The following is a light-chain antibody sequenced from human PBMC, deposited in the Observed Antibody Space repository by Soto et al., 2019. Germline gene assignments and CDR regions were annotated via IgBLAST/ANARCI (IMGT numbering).Light chain of an antibody. CDR2: EVT. V-gene: IGLV2-14*01. Sequence: QSALTQPASVSGSPGQSITISCTGTSSDVGGYNFVSWYQQHPGKAPKLMIYEVTDRPSGVSNRFSGSKSGSTASLTISGRQAEDEADYYCSSYTSRNTLAFGGGTKVTVL. CDR1: SSDVGGYNF. J-gene: IGLJ2*01. CDR3: SSYTSRNTLA.